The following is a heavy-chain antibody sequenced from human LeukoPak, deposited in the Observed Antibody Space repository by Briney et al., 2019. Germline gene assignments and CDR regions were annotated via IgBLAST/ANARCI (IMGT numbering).Heavy chain of an antibody. D-gene: IGHD6-13*01. Sequence: GESLRLSCAASGFTFSDYYMDWVRQASGKGLDWVARIRNKANTYTTEYAASVKGRFTISRDESKNSLYLQMNSLKTEDTAVYFCARAGVGTRYFDLWGRGTLVTVSS. V-gene: IGHV3-72*01. J-gene: IGHJ2*01. CDR2: IRNKANTYTT. CDR1: GFTFSDYY. CDR3: ARAGVGTRYFDL.